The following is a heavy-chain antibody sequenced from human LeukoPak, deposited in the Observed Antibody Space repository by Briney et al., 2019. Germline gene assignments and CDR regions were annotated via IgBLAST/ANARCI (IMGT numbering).Heavy chain of an antibody. V-gene: IGHV3-30*18. CDR1: GFTFSSYG. CDR2: ISCDGSNK. CDR3: AKDQTRNYYYGMDV. J-gene: IGHJ6*04. Sequence: GGSLRLSCAASGFTFSSYGMHWVRQAPGKGLEWVAVISCDGSNKYYADSVKGRFTISRDNSKNTLYLQMNGLRAEDTAVYYCAKDQTRNYYYGMDVWGKGTTVTVSS.